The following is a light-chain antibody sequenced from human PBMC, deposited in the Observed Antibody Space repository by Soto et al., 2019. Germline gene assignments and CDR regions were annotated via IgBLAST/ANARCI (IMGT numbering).Light chain of an antibody. CDR1: QSVSSSY. CDR3: QQYGSSPRT. CDR2: GAS. J-gene: IGKJ1*01. V-gene: IGKV3-20*01. Sequence: EIGLTQSPGTLSLSPGERATLSCRASQSVSSSYLAWYQQKPGQAPRLLIYGASSRATGIPDRFSGSGSGKDFTLTISRLEPEDFAVYYCQQYGSSPRTFGQGTKVEIK.